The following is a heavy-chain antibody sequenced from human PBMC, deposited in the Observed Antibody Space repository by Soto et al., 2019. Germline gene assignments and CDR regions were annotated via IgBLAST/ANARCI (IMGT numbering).Heavy chain of an antibody. V-gene: IGHV3-13*05. D-gene: IGHD6-13*01. CDR1: GFTLSSYD. Sequence: EVQLVESGGGLVQPGGSLRLSCAASGFTLSSYDMHWVRQAAGKTLEWVSAIGVPGDPFYPDSVKGRFTISRENARNSLYLQMNSRRAGDTAVYYCARGQRAEAGSWYFDSWGQGTLVTVSS. CDR3: ARGQRAEAGSWYFDS. CDR2: IGVPGDP. J-gene: IGHJ4*02.